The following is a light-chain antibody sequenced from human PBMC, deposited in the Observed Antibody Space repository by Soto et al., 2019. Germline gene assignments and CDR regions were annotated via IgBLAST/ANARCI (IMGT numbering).Light chain of an antibody. Sequence: DLQMTQSPSSLSASVGDRVTISCRASQSIGSHLNWYQQKPGKAPKFLIYAASSLQSGVPSRFGGSGSGTDFTLTISSLQPEDFATYYCQESYSSLRTFGQGTKVQI. CDR1: QSIGSH. CDR2: AAS. CDR3: QESYSSLRT. V-gene: IGKV1-39*01. J-gene: IGKJ1*01.